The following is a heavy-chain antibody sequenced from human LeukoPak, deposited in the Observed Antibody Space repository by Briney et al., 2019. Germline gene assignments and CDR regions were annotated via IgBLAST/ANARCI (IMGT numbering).Heavy chain of an antibody. CDR1: GGSISSGSYY. CDR2: IYTSGST. Sequence: PSETLSLTCTVSGGSISSGSYYWSWLRQPAGKGLEWIGRIYTSGSTNYNPSLKSRVTISVDTSKNPFSLKLSSVTAADTAVYYCARGPGEAGDYWGQGTLVTVSS. CDR3: ARGPGEAGDY. V-gene: IGHV4-61*02. J-gene: IGHJ4*02. D-gene: IGHD6-13*01.